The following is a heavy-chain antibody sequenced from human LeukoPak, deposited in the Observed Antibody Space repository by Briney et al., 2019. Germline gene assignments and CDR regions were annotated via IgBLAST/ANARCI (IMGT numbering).Heavy chain of an antibody. Sequence: ASVKVSCKVSGYTLTELSMHWVRQAPGKGLEWMGGFDPYDGETIYAQKFQGRVTMTQDTSTDTAYMELSSLRSEATAVYYCATLILAAAGGGLFDPWGQGTLVTVSS. D-gene: IGHD6-13*01. CDR2: FDPYDGET. J-gene: IGHJ5*02. V-gene: IGHV1-24*01. CDR3: ATLILAAAGGGLFDP. CDR1: GYTLTELS.